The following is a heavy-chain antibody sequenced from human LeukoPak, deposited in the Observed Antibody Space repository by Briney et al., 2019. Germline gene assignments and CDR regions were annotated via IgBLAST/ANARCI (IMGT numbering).Heavy chain of an antibody. CDR1: GGSISSYY. CDR3: TFNLGSGSYAFDI. Sequence: SETLSLTCTVSGGSISSYYWSWIRQPPGKGLEWIGYIYYSGSTNYNPSLKSRVAISVDTSKNQFSLKLSSVTAADTAVYYCTFNLGSGSYAFDIWGQGTMVTVSS. J-gene: IGHJ3*02. V-gene: IGHV4-59*12. D-gene: IGHD3-10*01. CDR2: IYYSGST.